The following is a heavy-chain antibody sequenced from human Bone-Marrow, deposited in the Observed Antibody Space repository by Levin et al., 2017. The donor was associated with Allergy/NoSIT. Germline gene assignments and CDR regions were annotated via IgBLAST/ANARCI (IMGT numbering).Heavy chain of an antibody. D-gene: IGHD3-9*01. CDR3: ARTSLYDILTGPTDTPLALYYYYGMDV. Sequence: GESLKISCAASGFTFSSYWMHWVRQAPGKGLVWVSRINSDGSSTSYADSVKGRFTISRDNAKNTLYLQMNSLRAEDTAVYYCARTSLYDILTGPTDTPLALYYYYGMDVWGQGTTVTVSS. CDR2: INSDGSST. CDR1: GFTFSSYW. J-gene: IGHJ6*02. V-gene: IGHV3-74*01.